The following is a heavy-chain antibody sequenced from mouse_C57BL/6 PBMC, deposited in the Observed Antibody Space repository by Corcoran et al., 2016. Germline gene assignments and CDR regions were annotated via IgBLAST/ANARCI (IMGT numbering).Heavy chain of an antibody. Sequence: QIQLVQSGPELKKPGETVKISCKASGYTFTTYGMSWVKQAPGKGLKWMGWINTYSGVPTYADDFKGRFAFSLETSASTAYLQINNLKNEDTATYFCARLRLYYFDYWGQGTTLTVSS. CDR3: ARLRLYYFDY. J-gene: IGHJ2*01. CDR2: INTYSGVP. V-gene: IGHV9-3*01. D-gene: IGHD3-2*02. CDR1: GYTFTTYG.